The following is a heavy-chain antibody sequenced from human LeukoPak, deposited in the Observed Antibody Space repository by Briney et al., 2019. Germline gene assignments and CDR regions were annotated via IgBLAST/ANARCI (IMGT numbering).Heavy chain of an antibody. J-gene: IGHJ4*02. CDR3: ARGPGGYSYGYYFDY. D-gene: IGHD5-18*01. CDR1: GGSISSYY. CDR2: IYYSGST. Sequence: SETLSLTCTVSGGSISSYYWSWIRQPPGKRLEWIGYIYYSGSTNYNPSLKSRVTISVDTSKNQFSLKLSSVTAADTAVYYCARGPGGYSYGYYFDYWGQGTLVTVSS. V-gene: IGHV4-59*01.